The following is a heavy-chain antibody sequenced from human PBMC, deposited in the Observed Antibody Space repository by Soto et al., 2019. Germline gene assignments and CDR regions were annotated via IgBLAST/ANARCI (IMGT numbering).Heavy chain of an antibody. V-gene: IGHV3-33*01. CDR3: HSSSDYYYGMDV. D-gene: IGHD6-6*01. J-gene: IGHJ6*02. Sequence: PGGSLRLSCAASGFTFSSYGMHWVRQAPGKGLEWVAVIWYDGSNKYYADSVKGRFTISRDNSKNTLYLQMNSLRAEDTAVYCCHSSSDYYYGMDVWGQGTTVTVSS. CDR1: GFTFSSYG. CDR2: IWYDGSNK.